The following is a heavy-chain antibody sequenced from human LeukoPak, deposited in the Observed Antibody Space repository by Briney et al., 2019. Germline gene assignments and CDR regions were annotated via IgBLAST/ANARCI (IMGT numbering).Heavy chain of an antibody. D-gene: IGHD3-10*01. CDR3: ARVIIVRDRGVIRHHACAI. Sequence: GGSLRLSCAASGFTFDDYGVSWVRQAPGRGLEWVSGIDWNGGSTGYADSVKGRFTISRDNAKNSLYLQMNSLRAEDTAFYDCARVIIVRDRGVIRHHACAIFGPGTMVTVSP. V-gene: IGHV3-20*01. CDR1: GFTFDDYG. J-gene: IGHJ3*02. CDR2: IDWNGGST.